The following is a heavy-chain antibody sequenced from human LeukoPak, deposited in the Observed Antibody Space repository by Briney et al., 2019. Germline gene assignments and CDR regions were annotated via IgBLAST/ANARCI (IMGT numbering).Heavy chain of an antibody. CDR2: ISSSGTTI. CDR1: GFIFSDYY. V-gene: IGHV3-11*04. Sequence: PGGSLRLSCPASGFIFSDYYMSWIRQAPGKGLEWVSYISSSGTTIYYADSVKGRFTISRDNAKNSLYLQMNTLRAEDTAVYYCARDRSSDPSTVTTNWGQGTLVTVSS. J-gene: IGHJ4*02. D-gene: IGHD4-11*01. CDR3: ARDRSSDPSTVTTN.